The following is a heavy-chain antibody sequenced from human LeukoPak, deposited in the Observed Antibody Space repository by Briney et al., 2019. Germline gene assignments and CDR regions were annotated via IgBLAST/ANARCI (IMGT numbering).Heavy chain of an antibody. V-gene: IGHV3-7*01. CDR1: GFTFRNYW. Sequence: GGSLRLSCAASGFTFRNYWISWVRLAPGKGLEWVANIKQNGNEKYYVDSVEGRFTISRDNTKNSLYLQMNSLRAEDTAVYYCARRGYYDNSGHPYYYYMDVWGKGTTVTVSS. J-gene: IGHJ6*03. CDR2: IKQNGNEK. CDR3: ARRGYYDNSGHPYYYYMDV. D-gene: IGHD3-22*01.